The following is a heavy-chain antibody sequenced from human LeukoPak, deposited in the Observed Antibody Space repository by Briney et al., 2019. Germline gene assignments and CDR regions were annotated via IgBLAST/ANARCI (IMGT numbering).Heavy chain of an antibody. CDR1: GGTFSSYA. CDR3: ARDDYDSSGHPIDY. CDR2: IIPIFGTA. D-gene: IGHD3-22*01. V-gene: IGHV1-69*05. Sequence: ASVKVSCKASGGTFSSYAISWVRQAPGQGLEWMGGIIPIFGTANYAQKFQGRVTMTTDTSTSTAYMELRSLRADDTAVYYCARDDYDSSGHPIDYWGQGTLVTVSS. J-gene: IGHJ4*02.